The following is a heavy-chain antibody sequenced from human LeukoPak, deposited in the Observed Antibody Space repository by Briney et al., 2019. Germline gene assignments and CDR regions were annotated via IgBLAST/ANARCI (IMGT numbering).Heavy chain of an antibody. J-gene: IGHJ4*02. CDR2: IYYSGSI. Sequence: PSETLSLTCTVSGGSIGSYYWSWIRQPPGKGLEWIGYIYYSGSINYNPSLKSRVTISVDTSKNQFSLKLRSVTAADTAVYYCARYSGSYSGFDYWGQGTLVTVSS. V-gene: IGHV4-59*08. CDR3: ARYSGSYSGFDY. D-gene: IGHD1-26*01. CDR1: GGSIGSYY.